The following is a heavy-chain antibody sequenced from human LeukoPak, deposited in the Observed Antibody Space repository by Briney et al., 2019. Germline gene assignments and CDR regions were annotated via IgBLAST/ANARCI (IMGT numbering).Heavy chain of an antibody. CDR2: ISSSGSTI. J-gene: IGHJ5*02. CDR1: GFTFSSYE. Sequence: PAGSLTLSCAVSGFTFSSYEMNWVRQAPGKGLEWVSYISSSGSTIYYADSVKGRFTISRDNAKNSLYLQMNSLRAEDTAVYYCARAASITIFGVSLGFDPWGQGTLVTVSS. D-gene: IGHD3-3*01. CDR3: ARAASITIFGVSLGFDP. V-gene: IGHV3-48*03.